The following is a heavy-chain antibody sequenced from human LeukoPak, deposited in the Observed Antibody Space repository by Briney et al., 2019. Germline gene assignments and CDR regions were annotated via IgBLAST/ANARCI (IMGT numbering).Heavy chain of an antibody. V-gene: IGHV3-21*01. CDR2: ISSSSSYI. CDR1: GFTFSNAW. Sequence: GGSLRLSCAASGFTFSNAWMSWVRQAPGKGLEWVSSISSSSSYIYYADSVKGRFTISRDNAKNSLYLQMNSLRAEDTAVYYCARDRAFDIWGQGTMVTVSS. CDR3: ARDRAFDI. J-gene: IGHJ3*02.